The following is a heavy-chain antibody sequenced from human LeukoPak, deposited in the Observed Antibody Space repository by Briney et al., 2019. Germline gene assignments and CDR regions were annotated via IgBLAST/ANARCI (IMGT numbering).Heavy chain of an antibody. CDR3: TRRDFNGGNSLAGFDI. CDR2: ISFDGSYK. J-gene: IGHJ3*02. CDR1: GFTFSLYA. D-gene: IGHD4-23*01. Sequence: GGSLRLSCAASGFTFSLYAMHWVRQAPGKGLEWVAIISFDGSYKNYADSVKGRFTISIDNSDNTLYLQMSSLRAEDTALYYCTRRDFNGGNSLAGFDIWGQGTMVTVSS. V-gene: IGHV3-30-3*01.